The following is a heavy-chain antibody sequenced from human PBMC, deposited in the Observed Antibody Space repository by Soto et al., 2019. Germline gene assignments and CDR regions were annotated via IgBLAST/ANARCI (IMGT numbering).Heavy chain of an antibody. V-gene: IGHV1-69*08. J-gene: IGHJ4*02. CDR2: IIPILGIA. D-gene: IGHD3-10*01. CDR3: ARDYYGSGTPPFY. Sequence: QVQLVQSGAEVKKPGSSVKVSCKASGGTFSSYTISWVRQAPGQGLEWMGRIIPILGIANYAQKFQGRVTITADKSTSTAYMELSSLRSEDTAVYYCARDYYGSGTPPFYWGQGTLVTVSS. CDR1: GGTFSSYT.